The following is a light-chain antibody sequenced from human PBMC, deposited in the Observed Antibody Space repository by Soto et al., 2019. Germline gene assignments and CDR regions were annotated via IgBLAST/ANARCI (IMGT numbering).Light chain of an antibody. CDR1: QSVSSSY. CDR3: QQYGTSPPST. J-gene: IGKJ5*01. CDR2: GAS. Sequence: EIVLTQSPGTLSLSPGERATLFCRASQSVSSSYLAWYQQKPGQAPRLLIYGASSRATGIPDRFSGSGSGTDFTLTITRLEPEDFAVYYCQQYGTSPPSTFGQGTRLE. V-gene: IGKV3-20*01.